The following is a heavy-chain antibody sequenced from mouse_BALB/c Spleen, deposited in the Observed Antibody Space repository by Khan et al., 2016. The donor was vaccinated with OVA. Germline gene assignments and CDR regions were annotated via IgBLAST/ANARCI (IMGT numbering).Heavy chain of an antibody. CDR2: ISSDGTYT. D-gene: IGHD2-1*01. CDR1: GFTFSNYG. J-gene: IGHJ3*01. Sequence: EVELVESGGDLVKPGGSLKLSCAASGFTFSNYGMSWVRQTPDKRLEWVATISSDGTYTYYPDSVKGRFTISRNNAKNTLYLQMSSLNSEDTAIYYCTCHVTESFAYWGQGTLVTVSA. CDR3: TCHVTESFAY. V-gene: IGHV5-6*01.